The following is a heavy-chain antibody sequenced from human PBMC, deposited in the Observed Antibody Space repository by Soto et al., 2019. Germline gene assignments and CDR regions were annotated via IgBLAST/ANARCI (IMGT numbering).Heavy chain of an antibody. CDR2: IIPIFGTA. CDR1: GYTFTSYG. Sequence: GASVKVSCKASGYTFTSYGISWVRQAPGQGLEWMGGIIPIFGTANYAQKFQGRVTITADESTSTAYMELSSLRSEDTAVYYCARDFDGPHDYWGQGTLVTVSS. CDR3: ARDFDGPHDY. J-gene: IGHJ4*02. V-gene: IGHV1-69*13.